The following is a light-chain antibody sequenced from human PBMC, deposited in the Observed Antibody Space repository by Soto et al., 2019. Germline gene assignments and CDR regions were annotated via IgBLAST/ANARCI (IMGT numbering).Light chain of an antibody. V-gene: IGKV1-39*01. J-gene: IGKJ2*01. CDR3: QQSYITPPA. Sequence: DIQMTQSPSSLSASVRDRVTITCRASQSISSSLNWYQQKPGKAPKLLIYASSTLQSGVPSRFSGSGSGTDFTLTISSLQPEDFATYYCQQSYITPPAFGQGTNLEIK. CDR1: QSISSS. CDR2: ASS.